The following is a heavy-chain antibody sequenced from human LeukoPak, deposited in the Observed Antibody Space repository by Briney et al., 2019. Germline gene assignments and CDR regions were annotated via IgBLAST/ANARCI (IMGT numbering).Heavy chain of an antibody. CDR3: AREATVTTYFDY. V-gene: IGHV3-30*04. D-gene: IGHD4-17*01. J-gene: IGHJ4*02. CDR2: ISYDGSNK. Sequence: GGSLRLSCAASGFTFSSYAMHWVRQAPGKGLEWVAVISYDGSNKYYADSVKGGFTISRDNSKNTLYLQMNSLRAEDTAVYYCAREATVTTYFDYWGQGTLVTVSS. CDR1: GFTFSSYA.